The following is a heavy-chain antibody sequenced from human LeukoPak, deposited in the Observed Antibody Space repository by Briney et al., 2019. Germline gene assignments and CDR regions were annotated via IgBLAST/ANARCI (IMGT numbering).Heavy chain of an antibody. CDR2: ISGSGTTT. V-gene: IGHV3-23*01. D-gene: IGHD3-10*01. CDR3: ANTVVRGVASMDV. J-gene: IGHJ6*02. CDR1: GFRLIDYD. Sequence: GGPLRLSCAASGFRLIDYDMTWIRQTPGKGLEWVSAISGSGTTTYYADAVKGRFTISRDNSRNTLYLQMHSLGAEDTAVYYCANTVVRGVASMDVWGQGTTVTVS.